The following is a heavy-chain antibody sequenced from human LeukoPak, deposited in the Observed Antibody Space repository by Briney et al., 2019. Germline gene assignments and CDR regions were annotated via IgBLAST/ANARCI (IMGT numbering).Heavy chain of an antibody. V-gene: IGHV1-8*01. CDR2: INPHSGKT. Sequence: ASVKVSCKTSGYPFSNYDSNWVRQATGQGLEWMGWINPHSGKTGYAQKFQGRVTMTTDTSASTAYMELSSLRSEDTAVYYCARLSSHYGDYKVDPWGQGTLVTVSS. J-gene: IGHJ5*02. CDR3: ARLSSHYGDYKVDP. CDR1: GYPFSNYD. D-gene: IGHD4-17*01.